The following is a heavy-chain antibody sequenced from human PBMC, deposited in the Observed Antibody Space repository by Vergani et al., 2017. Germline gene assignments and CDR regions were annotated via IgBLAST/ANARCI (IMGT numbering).Heavy chain of an antibody. Sequence: TASGFTFSSYAMSWVRQAPGKGLEWVSAISGSGGSTYYADSVKGRFTISRDNSKNTLYLQMNSLRAEDTAVYYCARVLLSSSWYAVDYWGQGTLVTVSS. CDR3: ARVLLSSSWYAVDY. CDR2: ISGSGGST. J-gene: IGHJ4*02. V-gene: IGHV3-23*01. D-gene: IGHD6-13*01. CDR1: GFTFSSYA.